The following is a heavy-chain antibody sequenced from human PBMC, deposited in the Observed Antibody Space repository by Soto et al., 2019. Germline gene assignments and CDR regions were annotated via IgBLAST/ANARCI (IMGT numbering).Heavy chain of an antibody. Sequence: SETLSLTCAVYGGSFSGYYWSWIRQPPGKGLEWIGEINHSGSTNYNPSLKSRVTISVDTSKNQFSLKLSSVTAADTAVYYCARVPRSDYYGSGSYDYWGQGTLVTVSS. D-gene: IGHD3-10*01. CDR3: ARVPRSDYYGSGSYDY. J-gene: IGHJ4*02. CDR1: GGSFSGYY. V-gene: IGHV4-34*01. CDR2: INHSGST.